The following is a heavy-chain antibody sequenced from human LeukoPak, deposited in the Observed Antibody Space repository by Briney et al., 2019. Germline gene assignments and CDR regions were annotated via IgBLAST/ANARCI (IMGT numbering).Heavy chain of an antibody. J-gene: IGHJ6*03. Sequence: GGSLRLSCAASGFTFSSYWMHWVRHAPGKGLVWVSRINSDGSSTSYADSVKGRFTISRDNGKNSLFLQMNSLRAEDTAVYFCARATWDPNYYYYMDVWGKGTTVTISS. V-gene: IGHV3-74*01. CDR3: ARATWDPNYYYYMDV. D-gene: IGHD1-26*01. CDR1: GFTFSSYW. CDR2: INSDGSST.